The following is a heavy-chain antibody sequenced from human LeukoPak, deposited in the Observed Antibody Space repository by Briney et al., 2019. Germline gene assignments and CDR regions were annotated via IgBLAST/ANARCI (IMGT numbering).Heavy chain of an antibody. Sequence: PGGSLRLSCAASGFTYSSYSMNWVRQAPGKGLEWVSFISSSSSYIYYADSVKGRFTISRDNTKNSLFLQMNSLRVEDTAVYYCARDLGEWEFDWGQGTLVTVSS. D-gene: IGHD3-16*01. J-gene: IGHJ4*02. CDR1: GFTYSSYS. V-gene: IGHV3-21*01. CDR2: ISSSSSYI. CDR3: ARDLGEWEFD.